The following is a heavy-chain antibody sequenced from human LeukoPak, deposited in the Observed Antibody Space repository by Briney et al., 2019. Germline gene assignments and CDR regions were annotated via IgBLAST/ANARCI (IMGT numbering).Heavy chain of an antibody. J-gene: IGHJ5*02. V-gene: IGHV3-23*01. CDR3: AKDRTYSSSWPPGWFDP. D-gene: IGHD6-13*01. CDR2: IGASGGST. Sequence: GGSLRLSCAASGFTFSNYAMNWVRQAPGKGLEWASGIGASGGSTYYADSVKGRFTISRDNSKNTLYLQMNSLRAEDTAIYYCAKDRTYSSSWPPGWFDPWGQGTLVTVSS. CDR1: GFTFSNYA.